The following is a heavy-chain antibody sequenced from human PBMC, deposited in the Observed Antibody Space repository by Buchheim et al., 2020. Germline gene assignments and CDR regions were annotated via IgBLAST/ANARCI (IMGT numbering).Heavy chain of an antibody. CDR3: AKDLHFWSGMDY. J-gene: IGHJ4*02. D-gene: IGHD3-3*02. CDR1: GFSFSTNA. CDR2: IGGDGRS. V-gene: IGHV3-23*01. Sequence: DVQFLQSGGGLVQPGGSLRLSCAASGFSFSTNAMSWVRQAPGRGLEWVSGIGGDGRSHYADSVQGRFTISRDSSKDTLYLQMNGLRVEDTATYYCAKDLHFWSGMDYWGQGAL.